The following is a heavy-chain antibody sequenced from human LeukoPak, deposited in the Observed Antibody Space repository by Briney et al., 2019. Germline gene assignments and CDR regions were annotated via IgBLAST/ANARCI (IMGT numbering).Heavy chain of an antibody. CDR1: GDSVNSNTYY. D-gene: IGHD3-10*01. Sequence: PSETLTLTCSVSGDSVNSNTYYWGRIRQSPGRGLVRIGKDYYSGTTYYNPSLESRVTISADTSRNKFSLRLNSMTVADTAIYYCARQGSFYYFYYMDVWGKGTTVTVSS. CDR3: ARQGSFYYFYYMDV. CDR2: DYYSGTT. J-gene: IGHJ6*03. V-gene: IGHV4-39*01.